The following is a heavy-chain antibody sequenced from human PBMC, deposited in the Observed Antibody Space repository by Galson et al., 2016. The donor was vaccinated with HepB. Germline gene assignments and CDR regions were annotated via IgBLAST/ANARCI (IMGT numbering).Heavy chain of an antibody. CDR2: ITSTGSAI. J-gene: IGHJ4*02. V-gene: IGHV3-11*01. CDR3: ARSPYTSYHLYYYFDY. D-gene: IGHD2-2*01. CDR1: GFTFSDYY. Sequence: SLRLSCAASGFTFSDYYMTWIRQAPGKGLEWVSYITSTGSAIYSADSVKGRFTISRDNAKTSLYLQMNSLRAEDTAVYYCARSPYTSYHLYYYFDYWGQGTLVTVSS.